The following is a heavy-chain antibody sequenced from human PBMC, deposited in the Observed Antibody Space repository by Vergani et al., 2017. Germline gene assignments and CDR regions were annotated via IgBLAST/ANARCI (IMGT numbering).Heavy chain of an antibody. J-gene: IGHJ4*02. CDR3: AKDAGWSSSWKGDY. V-gene: IGHV3-23*01. CDR2: ISGSGGST. CDR1: GFTFSSYA. D-gene: IGHD6-13*01. Sequence: EVQLLESGGGLVQLGGSLRPSCAALGFTFSSYAMSWVRQAPGKGLEWVSAISGSGGSTYYADSVKGRFTISRDNSKNTLYLKMNSRGAEDTAVYYCAKDAGWSSSWKGDYWGQGTLVTVSS.